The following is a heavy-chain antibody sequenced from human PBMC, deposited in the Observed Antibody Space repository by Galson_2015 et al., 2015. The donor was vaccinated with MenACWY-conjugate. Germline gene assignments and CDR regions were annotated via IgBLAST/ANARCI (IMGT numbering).Heavy chain of an antibody. V-gene: IGHV2-70*04. Sequence: PALVKPTQTLTLTCTFSGFSLSTRGVRVSWIRQPPGKALEWLARISLDDDKFYSTSLKTRFTISKDTSKNQVVLTMTNMDPVDTATYYCARDVDIAMGYYFDYWGQGTLVTVSS. CDR3: ARDVDIAMGYYFDY. CDR1: GFSLSTRGVR. J-gene: IGHJ4*02. CDR2: ISLDDDK. D-gene: IGHD5-18*01.